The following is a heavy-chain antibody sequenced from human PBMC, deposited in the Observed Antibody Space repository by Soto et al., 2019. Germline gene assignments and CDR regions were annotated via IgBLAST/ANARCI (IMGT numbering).Heavy chain of an antibody. J-gene: IGHJ4*02. CDR3: ARSITPFDY. CDR2: ISSSGDTI. V-gene: IGHV3-48*03. D-gene: IGHD3-10*01. CDR1: GFTFSSYE. Sequence: PGGSLRLSCRASGFTFSSYEMNWVRQAPGRGLEWVSYISSSGDTINYADSVKGRFTISRDNAKNSLYLQMNSLRAEDTAVYYCARSITPFDYWGQGTPVTVSS.